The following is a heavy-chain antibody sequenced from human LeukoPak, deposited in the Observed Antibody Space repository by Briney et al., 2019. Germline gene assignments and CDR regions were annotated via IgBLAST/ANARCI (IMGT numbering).Heavy chain of an antibody. CDR2: IIPIFGTA. Sequence: SVKVSCKASGGTFSSYAISWVRQAPGQGLEWMGGIIPIFGTANYAQKFQGRVTITADESASTVYMELSSLRSEDMAVYYCARDAGGSYYYYYMDVWGKGTTVTVSS. V-gene: IGHV1-69*13. D-gene: IGHD1-26*01. CDR3: ARDAGGSYYYYYMDV. J-gene: IGHJ6*03. CDR1: GGTFSSYA.